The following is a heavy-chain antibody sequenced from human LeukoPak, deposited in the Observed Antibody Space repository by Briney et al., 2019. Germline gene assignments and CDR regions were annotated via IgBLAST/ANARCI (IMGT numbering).Heavy chain of an antibody. D-gene: IGHD6-19*01. CDR3: ASTQMRGHSGWHDAFDI. CDR2: INPSGGST. CDR1: GYTLTSYY. J-gene: IGHJ3*02. Sequence: GASVKVSCKASGYTLTSYYMHWVRQAPGQGLEWMGIINPSGGSTSYAQKFQGRVTMTRDTSTSTVYMELSSLRSEDTAVYYCASTQMRGHSGWHDAFDIWGQGTMVTVSS. V-gene: IGHV1-46*01.